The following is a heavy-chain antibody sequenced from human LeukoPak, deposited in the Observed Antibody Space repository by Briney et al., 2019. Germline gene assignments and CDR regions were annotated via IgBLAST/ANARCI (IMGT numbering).Heavy chain of an antibody. V-gene: IGHV3-48*04. CDR3: ARDKSNYYDSSGQDYYYYMDV. CDR1: GFTFSSYA. D-gene: IGHD3-22*01. J-gene: IGHJ6*03. Sequence: GGSLRLSCAASGFTFSSYAMSWVRQAPGKGLEWVSYISSSGSTIYYADSVKGRFTISRDNAKNSLYLQMNSLRAEDTAVYYCARDKSNYYDSSGQDYYYYMDVWGKGTTVTVSS. CDR2: ISSSGSTI.